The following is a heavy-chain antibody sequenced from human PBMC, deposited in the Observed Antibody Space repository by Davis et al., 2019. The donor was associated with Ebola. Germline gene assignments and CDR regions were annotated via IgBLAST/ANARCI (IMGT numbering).Heavy chain of an antibody. CDR3: AREGDCTGSVCLFDY. J-gene: IGHJ4*02. CDR2: IYHSGST. V-gene: IGHV4-4*02. CDR1: GGSISSSNW. Sequence: PSETLSLTCAVSGGSISSSNWWSWVRQPPGKGLEWIGEIYHSGSTNYNPSLKSRVTISVDKSKNQFSLKLSSVTAADTAVYYCAREGDCTGSVCLFDYWGQGTLVTVSS. D-gene: IGHD2-8*02.